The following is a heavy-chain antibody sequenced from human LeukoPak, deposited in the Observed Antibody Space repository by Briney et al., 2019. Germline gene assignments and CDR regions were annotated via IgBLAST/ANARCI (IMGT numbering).Heavy chain of an antibody. J-gene: IGHJ4*02. Sequence: GGSLRLSCAASGFTFSSYAMSWVRQAPGKGLEWVSAISGSGSTTYYADSVKGRFTVSRDNSKTTLYLQMNSLRADDTAVYYCAKGGPTGSNYFDFWGQGTLVTVSS. D-gene: IGHD1-26*01. V-gene: IGHV3-23*01. CDR3: AKGGPTGSNYFDF. CDR2: ISGSGSTT. CDR1: GFTFSSYA.